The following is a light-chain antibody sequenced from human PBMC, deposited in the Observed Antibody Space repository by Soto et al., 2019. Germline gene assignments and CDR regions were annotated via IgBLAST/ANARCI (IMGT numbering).Light chain of an antibody. CDR1: QGINDY. CDR3: QQYNTYPWT. Sequence: AIRMTQSPSSLSASTGDRVTITCRASQGINDYLGWYQQKPGKAPKLLIYGASTLQSGVPSRFSGSGSGTDFTLTISCLQSEDFETYYCQQYNTYPWTFGQGTKVEIK. V-gene: IGKV1-8*01. J-gene: IGKJ1*01. CDR2: GAS.